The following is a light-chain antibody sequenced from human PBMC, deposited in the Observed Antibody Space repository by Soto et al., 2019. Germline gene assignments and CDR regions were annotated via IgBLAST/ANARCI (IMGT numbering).Light chain of an antibody. CDR1: SSNIGSFYD. CDR3: QSYDNSLNHVV. CDR2: GDN. J-gene: IGLJ2*01. V-gene: IGLV1-40*01. Sequence: QSVLTQPPSVSGAPGQRVTIPCTGSSSNIGSFYDVHWYQQLPGTVPKLLIYGDNNRPSGVPDRFSGSKSGTAASLAITGLHAEDEADYYCQSYDNSLNHVVFGGGTKLTV.